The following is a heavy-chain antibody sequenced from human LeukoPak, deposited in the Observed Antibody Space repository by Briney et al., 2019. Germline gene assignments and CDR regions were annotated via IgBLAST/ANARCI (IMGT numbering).Heavy chain of an antibody. Sequence: SETLSLTCAVYGGSFSGYYWSWIRQPPGKGLEWIGEINHSGSTNYNPSLKSRVTISVDTSKNQFSLKLSSVTAADTAVYYCAGSGYRRSFDYWGQGTLVTVSS. D-gene: IGHD3-9*01. J-gene: IGHJ4*02. CDR2: INHSGST. CDR1: GGSFSGYY. V-gene: IGHV4-34*01. CDR3: AGSGYRRSFDY.